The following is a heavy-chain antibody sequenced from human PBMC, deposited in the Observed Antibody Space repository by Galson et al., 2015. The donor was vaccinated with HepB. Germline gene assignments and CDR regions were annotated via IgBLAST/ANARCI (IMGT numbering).Heavy chain of an antibody. CDR3: ARSRKLGMNFDY. V-gene: IGHV2-5*01. CDR2: IYWNDDK. Sequence: PALVKPTQTLTLTCTFSGFSLSTSGVAVGWIRQPPGKALEWLALIYWNDDKRYSPSLKSRVTITKDTSKNQVVLTLTNMDPMETGTYYCARSRKLGMNFDYWGQGTLVTVFS. J-gene: IGHJ4*02. D-gene: IGHD7-27*01. CDR1: GFSLSTSGVA.